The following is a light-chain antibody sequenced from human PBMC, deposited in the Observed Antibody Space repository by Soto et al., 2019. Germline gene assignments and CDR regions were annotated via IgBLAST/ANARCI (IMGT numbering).Light chain of an antibody. CDR2: EGS. V-gene: IGLV2-23*01. CDR3: CSYAGGLTSAGYV. J-gene: IGLJ1*01. CDR1: YNL. Sequence: QSALTQPASVSGSPGQSITISCTGTYNLVSWYQQHPGKAPKLMIYEGSKRPSGVSNRFSGSKSVNTASLTISGLRAEDEADYYCCSYAGGLTSAGYVFGTATKLTVL.